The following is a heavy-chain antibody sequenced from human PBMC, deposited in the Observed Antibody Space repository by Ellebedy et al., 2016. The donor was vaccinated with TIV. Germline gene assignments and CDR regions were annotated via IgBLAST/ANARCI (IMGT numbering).Heavy chain of an antibody. J-gene: IGHJ6*02. Sequence: ASVKVSCXASGYTFTGYYMHWVRQAPGQGLEWMGWINPNSGGTNYAQKFQGWVTMTRDTSISTAYIELSRLRSDDTAVYYCAREHGYCSSTSCYHYYGMDVWGQGTTVTVSS. D-gene: IGHD2-2*01. CDR3: AREHGYCSSTSCYHYYGMDV. CDR1: GYTFTGYY. CDR2: INPNSGGT. V-gene: IGHV1-2*04.